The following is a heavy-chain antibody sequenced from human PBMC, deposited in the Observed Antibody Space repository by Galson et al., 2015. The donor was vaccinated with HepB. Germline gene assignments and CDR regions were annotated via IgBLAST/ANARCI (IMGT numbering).Heavy chain of an antibody. D-gene: IGHD3-9*01. Sequence: QSGAEVKKPGESLKISCKGSGYNFTSYWISWVRQMPGKGLEWMGKIDPGDSYTKNSPSFEGHVTISADRSISTVFPQWSALKASDTAMYYCARHYPSSHYDILTSYNDFWGQGTLVTVSS. CDR1: GYNFTSYW. CDR3: ARHYPSSHYDILTSYNDF. V-gene: IGHV5-10-1*01. CDR2: IDPGDSYT. J-gene: IGHJ4*02.